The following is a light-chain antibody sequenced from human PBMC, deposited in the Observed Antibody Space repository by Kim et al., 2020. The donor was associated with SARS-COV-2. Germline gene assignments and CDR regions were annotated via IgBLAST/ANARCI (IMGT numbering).Light chain of an antibody. CDR2: EDS. Sequence: GHSVAISCPGTSSDVGGYNYFSCYQQYPGKAPKLMIYEDSKRPSGAPDRFSGSKSGNTASLTVSGLQAEDEADYYCSSYAGNNNLVFGGGTQLTVL. V-gene: IGLV2-8*01. CDR1: SSDVGGYNY. CDR3: SSYAGNNNLV. J-gene: IGLJ2*01.